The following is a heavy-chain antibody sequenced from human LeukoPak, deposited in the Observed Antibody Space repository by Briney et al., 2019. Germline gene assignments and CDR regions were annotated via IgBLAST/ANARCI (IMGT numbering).Heavy chain of an antibody. CDR2: ISAYNGNT. D-gene: IGHD4-23*01. J-gene: IGHJ6*02. Sequence: ASVKVSCKASGYTFTSYGISWVRQAPGQGLEWMGWISAYNGNTNYAQKLQGRVTMTTDTSTSTAYMELRSLRSDDTAVYYCARFDNYGGDNYYYYGMDVWGQGTTVTVSS. CDR3: ARFDNYGGDNYYYYGMDV. CDR1: GYTFTSYG. V-gene: IGHV1-18*01.